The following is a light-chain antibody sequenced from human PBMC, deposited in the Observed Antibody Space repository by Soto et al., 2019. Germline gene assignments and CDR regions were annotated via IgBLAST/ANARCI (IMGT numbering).Light chain of an antibody. J-gene: IGKJ1*01. CDR3: QQYNSYSWT. CDR1: QGISNY. V-gene: IGKV1-5*01. Sequence: KMTQSPASLSASIGDRVTITCRASQGISNYLAWYQQKPGKAPKLLIYDASSLESGVPSRFSGSGSGTEFTLTISSLQPDDFATYYCQQYNSYSWTFGQGTKVDIK. CDR2: DAS.